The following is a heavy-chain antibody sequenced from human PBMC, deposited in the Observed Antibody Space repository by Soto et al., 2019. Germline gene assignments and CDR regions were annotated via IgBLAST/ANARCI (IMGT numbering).Heavy chain of an antibody. V-gene: IGHV3-23*01. CDR3: AKGGYYSLFDI. CDR1: GFPFSSYA. CDR2: ISGSGGRT. Sequence: GRSLRLSCVASGFPFSSYAMSWVRQTPENGLEWVSGISGSGGRTYYAASVKGRLTISRDNSNNTLSLQMHSLSVEDTAVYFCAKGGYYSLFDIWRQGTMLTV. J-gene: IGHJ3*02. D-gene: IGHD2-15*01.